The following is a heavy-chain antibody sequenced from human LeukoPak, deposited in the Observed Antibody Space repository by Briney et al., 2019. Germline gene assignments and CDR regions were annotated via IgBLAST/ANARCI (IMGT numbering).Heavy chain of an antibody. V-gene: IGHV3-23*01. CDR3: ARDMRERRDYYYGMDV. Sequence: GGSLRLSCAASGFTFSSYTMSWVRQAPGKGLEWVSAISSSGASTYYADSVKGRFTISRDNSKNTLYLQMNSLRAEDTAVYYCARDMRERRDYYYGMDVWGQGTTVTVSS. J-gene: IGHJ6*02. D-gene: IGHD1-26*01. CDR2: ISSSGAST. CDR1: GFTFSSYT.